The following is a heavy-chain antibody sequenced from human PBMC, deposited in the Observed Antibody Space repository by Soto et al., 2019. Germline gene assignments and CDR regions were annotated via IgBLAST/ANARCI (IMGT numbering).Heavy chain of an antibody. CDR3: AKSAVAGTYYYYYYMDV. V-gene: IGHV3-23*01. D-gene: IGHD6-19*01. J-gene: IGHJ6*03. Sequence: GGSLRLSCAASGFTFSSYAMSWVRQAPGKGLEWVSAISGSGGSTYYADSVKGRFTISRDNSKNTLYLQMNSLRAEDTAVYYCAKSAVAGTYYYYYYMDVWGKGTTVTVSS. CDR1: GFTFSSYA. CDR2: ISGSGGST.